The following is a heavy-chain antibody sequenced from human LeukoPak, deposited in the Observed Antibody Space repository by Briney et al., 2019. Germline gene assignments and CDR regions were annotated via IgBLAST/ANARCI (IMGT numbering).Heavy chain of an antibody. Sequence: ASVKVSCKASGYIFTNYVVHWARQAPGQRPEWMGWIKAGNGDTKYSQNFQDRLTITRDTSASTVYMELSSLTSEDTALYYCARDDCGDTCYPGGYWGQGTLVTVSS. CDR1: GYIFTNYV. CDR2: IKAGNGDT. V-gene: IGHV1-3*01. CDR3: ARDDCGDTCYPGGY. D-gene: IGHD2-21*01. J-gene: IGHJ4*02.